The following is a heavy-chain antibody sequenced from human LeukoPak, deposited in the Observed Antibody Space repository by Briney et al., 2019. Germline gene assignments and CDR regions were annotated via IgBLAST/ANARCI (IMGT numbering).Heavy chain of an antibody. CDR3: ARDLQFGTTGRGWFDP. CDR1: GGTFSSYA. CDR2: IIPIFGTA. D-gene: IGHD1-1*01. J-gene: IGHJ5*02. Sequence: EASVKVSCKASGGTFSSYAISWVRQAPGQGLEWMGGIIPIFGTANYAQKFQGRVTITADESTSTAYMELSSLRSEDTAVYYCARDLQFGTTGRGWFDPWGQGTLVTVSS. V-gene: IGHV1-69*13.